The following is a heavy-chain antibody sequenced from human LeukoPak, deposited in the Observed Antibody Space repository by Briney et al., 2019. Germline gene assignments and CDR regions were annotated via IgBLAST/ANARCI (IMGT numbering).Heavy chain of an antibody. J-gene: IGHJ4*02. V-gene: IGHV3-74*01. CDR3: VRDGEYSHGIDFDY. Sequence: PGGSLRLSCAASGFTFSSYWMHWVRQAPGKGLVWVSRINSDGSSTSYADSVKGRFTISRDSATNTLYLQMNSLRAEDTAIYYCVRDGEYSHGIDFDYWGQGTLVTVSP. CDR1: GFTFSSYW. D-gene: IGHD5-18*01. CDR2: INSDGSST.